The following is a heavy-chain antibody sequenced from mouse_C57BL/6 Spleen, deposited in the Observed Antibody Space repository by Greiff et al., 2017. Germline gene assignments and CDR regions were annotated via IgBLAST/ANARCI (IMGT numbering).Heavy chain of an antibody. V-gene: IGHV1-59*01. CDR3: AREINSYAMDY. Sequence: QVQLQQPGAELVRPGTSVKLSCKASGYTFTSYWMHWVKQRPGQGLEWIGVIDPSDSYTNYNQKFKGKATLTVDTSSSTAYMQLSSLTSDDSAVYYCAREINSYAMDYWGQGTSVTVSS. CDR2: IDPSDSYT. J-gene: IGHJ4*01. CDR1: GYTFTSYW.